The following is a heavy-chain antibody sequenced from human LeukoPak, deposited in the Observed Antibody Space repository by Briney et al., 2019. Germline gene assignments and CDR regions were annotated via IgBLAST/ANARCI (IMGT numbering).Heavy chain of an antibody. V-gene: IGHV1-24*01. CDR1: GYSLTEFS. CDR2: FDPEDGET. J-gene: IGHJ4*02. CDR3: ATGITLVRGLHY. Sequence: ASVKVSCKVSGYSLTEFSLHWVRQAPQEGLEWMGGFDPEDGETVYAQKLQGRIIMTEDTSTDTAYMELGSLRSDDTAVYYCATGITLVRGLHYWGQGTLVTVSS. D-gene: IGHD3-10*01.